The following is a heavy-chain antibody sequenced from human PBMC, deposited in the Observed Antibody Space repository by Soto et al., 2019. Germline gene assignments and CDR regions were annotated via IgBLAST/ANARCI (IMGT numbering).Heavy chain of an antibody. V-gene: IGHV3-23*01. CDR3: AKFPKWELQVHVGY. CDR1: GFTFSSYA. J-gene: IGHJ4*02. Sequence: GGSLRLSCAASGFTFSSYAMSWVRQAPGKGLEWVSAISGSGGSTYYADSVKGRFTISRDNAKNTLYLQMNSLRAEDTAVYYCAKFPKWELQVHVGYWGQGTLVTVSS. D-gene: IGHD1-26*01. CDR2: ISGSGGST.